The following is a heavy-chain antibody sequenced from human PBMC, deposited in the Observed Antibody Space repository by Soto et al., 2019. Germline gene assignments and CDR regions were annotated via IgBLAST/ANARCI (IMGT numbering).Heavy chain of an antibody. Sequence: PSETLSLTCSVSGGSINSYWWSWIRQPAGKGLEWIGRVYSSGTTDYNPSLNSRATMSVETSKNQFYLNLNSVTAADTAIYYCARVRQGCSANNCYFDPWGQGTQVTVSS. CDR1: GGSINSYW. D-gene: IGHD1-1*01. V-gene: IGHV4-4*07. CDR2: VYSSGTT. CDR3: ARVRQGCSANNCYFDP. J-gene: IGHJ5*01.